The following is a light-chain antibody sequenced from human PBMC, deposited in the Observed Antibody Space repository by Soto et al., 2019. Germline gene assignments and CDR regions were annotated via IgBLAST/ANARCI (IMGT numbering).Light chain of an antibody. CDR3: SSYTTSYFYV. CDR1: GRDIGAYDY. CDR2: GVK. V-gene: IGLV2-14*01. Sequence: QSALTQPASVSGSPGQSITISCTGSGRDIGAYDYVSWYQQHPGKAPKLLIYGVKNRPSGVSYGFSASKSAFTASLTISGLQAEDEAHYYCSSYTTSYFYVFGPGTKLTVL. J-gene: IGLJ1*01.